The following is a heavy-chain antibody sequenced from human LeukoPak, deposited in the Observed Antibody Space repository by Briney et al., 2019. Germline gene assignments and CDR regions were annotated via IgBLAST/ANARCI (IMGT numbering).Heavy chain of an antibody. J-gene: IGHJ6*02. CDR2: IYTSGST. D-gene: IGHD3-10*01. CDR3: ARDYYYATGYYGMDV. V-gene: IGHV4-4*07. CDR1: GGSISSYY. Sequence: SETLSLTCTVSGGSISSYYWSWIRQPAGKGLEWIGRIYTSGSTNYNPSLKSRVTMSVDTSKNQFSLRLSSVTAADTAVYYCARDYYYATGYYGMDVWGQGTTVTVSS.